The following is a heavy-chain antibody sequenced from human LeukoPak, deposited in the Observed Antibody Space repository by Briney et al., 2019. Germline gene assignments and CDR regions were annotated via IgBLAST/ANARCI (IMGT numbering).Heavy chain of an antibody. CDR1: GFTFDDYA. D-gene: IGHD6-19*01. Sequence: GRSLRLSCAASGFTFDDYAMHWVRQAPGRGLEWVSGISWNSGSIGYADSVKGRFTISRDNAKNSLYLQMNSLRAEDTALYYCAKAGIAVAGTDVYFDYRGQGTLVTVSS. J-gene: IGHJ4*02. CDR2: ISWNSGSI. CDR3: AKAGIAVAGTDVYFDY. V-gene: IGHV3-9*01.